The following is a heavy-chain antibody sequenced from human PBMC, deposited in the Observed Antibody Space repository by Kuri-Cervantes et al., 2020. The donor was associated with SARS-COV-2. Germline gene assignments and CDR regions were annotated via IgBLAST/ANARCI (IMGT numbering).Heavy chain of an antibody. CDR3: AKAPLLASSGSYCDY. D-gene: IGHD1-26*01. V-gene: IGHV3-30*18. J-gene: IGHJ4*02. CDR2: ISYDGSNK. Sequence: GGSMRLSSAASGFTFSSYGMHWDRQAAGKGLEWVAVISYDGSNKYYAASVQCRFTISRDNSKNTLYLQTNSLRAEDTAVYYCAKAPLLASSGSYCDYWGQGTLVTVSS. CDR1: GFTFSSYG.